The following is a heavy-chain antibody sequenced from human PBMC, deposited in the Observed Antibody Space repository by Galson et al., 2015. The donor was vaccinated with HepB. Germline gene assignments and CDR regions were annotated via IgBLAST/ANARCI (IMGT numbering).Heavy chain of an antibody. CDR1: GFTFSSYG. Sequence: SLRLSCAASGFTFSSYGMHWVRQAPGKGLEWVAVIWYDGSNKYYADSVKGRFTISRDNSKNTLYLQMSSLRAEDTAVYYCVKARDGYNGGADYWGQGTLVTVSS. V-gene: IGHV3-30*18. CDR3: VKARDGYNGGADY. J-gene: IGHJ4*02. CDR2: IWYDGSNK. D-gene: IGHD5-24*01.